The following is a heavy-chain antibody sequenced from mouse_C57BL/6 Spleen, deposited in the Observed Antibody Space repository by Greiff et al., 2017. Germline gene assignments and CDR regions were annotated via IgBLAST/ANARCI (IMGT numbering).Heavy chain of an antibody. J-gene: IGHJ1*03. Sequence: EVHLVESGGGLVQPKGSLKLSCAASGFSFNTYAMNWVRQAPGKGLEWVARIRSKSNNYATYYADSVKNRFTISRDDSESMLYLQMNNLKTEDTAIDYCGRQIDGFWYFDVWGTGTTVTVSS. CDR3: GRQIDGFWYFDV. D-gene: IGHD2-3*01. V-gene: IGHV10-1*01. CDR1: GFSFNTYA. CDR2: IRSKSNNYAT.